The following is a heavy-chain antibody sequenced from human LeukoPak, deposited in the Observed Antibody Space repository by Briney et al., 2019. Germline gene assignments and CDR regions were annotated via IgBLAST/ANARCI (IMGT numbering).Heavy chain of an antibody. CDR2: ISSSSSYI. Sequence: GGSLRLSCAASGFTFSSCSMNWVRQAPGKGLEWVSSISSSSSYIFNADSVKGRFTISRDNAKNSLYLQVNSLRAEDTAIYYCARDLVGSITMDVWGKGTTVTVSS. D-gene: IGHD5-12*01. CDR3: ARDLVGSITMDV. J-gene: IGHJ6*03. CDR1: GFTFSSCS. V-gene: IGHV3-21*01.